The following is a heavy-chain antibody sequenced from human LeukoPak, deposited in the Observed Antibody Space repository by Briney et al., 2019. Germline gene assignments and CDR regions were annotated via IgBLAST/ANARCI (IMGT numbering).Heavy chain of an antibody. J-gene: IGHJ4*02. V-gene: IGHV1-46*01. D-gene: IGHD6-6*01. CDR2: INPTGGST. CDR3: ARTAASRFDY. CDR1: GYTFPSYF. Sequence: GASVKVSCKASGYTFPSYFMHWVRQAPGQGLEWMGIINPTGGSTTYAQKFQGRVTMTRDTSTSTVYMELSSLRSDDTAVYYCARTAASRFDYWGQGTLVTVSS.